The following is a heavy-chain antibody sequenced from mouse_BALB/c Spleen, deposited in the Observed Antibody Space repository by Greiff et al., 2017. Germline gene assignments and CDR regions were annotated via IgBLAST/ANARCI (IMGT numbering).Heavy chain of an antibody. CDR2: ISSGSSTI. Sequence: EVHLVESGGGLVQPGGSRKLSCAASGFTFSSFGMHWVRQAPEKGLEWVAYISSGSSTIYYADTVKGRFTISRDNPKNTLFLQMTSLRSEDTAMYYCARCGTPYWYFDVWGAGTTVTVSS. V-gene: IGHV5-17*02. CDR3: ARCGTPYWYFDV. CDR1: GFTFSSFG. J-gene: IGHJ1*01.